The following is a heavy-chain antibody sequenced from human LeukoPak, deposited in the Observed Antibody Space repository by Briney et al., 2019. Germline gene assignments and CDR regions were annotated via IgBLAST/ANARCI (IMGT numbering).Heavy chain of an antibody. Sequence: VGSLRLSCAASGFTFSSYAMSWVRQAPGKGLEWVSAISGSGGSTYYADSVKGRFTISRDNSKNTLYLQMNSLRAEDTAVYYCAKDLLTMVRGVIITRGFDYWGQGTLVTVSS. V-gene: IGHV3-23*01. CDR2: ISGSGGST. CDR1: GFTFSSYA. J-gene: IGHJ4*02. D-gene: IGHD3-10*01. CDR3: AKDLLTMVRGVIITRGFDY.